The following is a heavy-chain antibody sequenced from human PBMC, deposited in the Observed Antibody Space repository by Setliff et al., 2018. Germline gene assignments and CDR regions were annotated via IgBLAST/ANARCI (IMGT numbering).Heavy chain of an antibody. CDR1: GGSFDTYY. Sequence: TLSLTCNVYGGSFDTYYWSWIRQPPGKGLEWFGEINQSGSGDYNPSFKGRVTISVDTSKKQFSLTLTSVTAADTALYYCRQAVVGRDVFDIWGQGTVVTV. J-gene: IGHJ3*02. CDR3: RQAVVGRDVFDI. CDR2: INQSGSG. D-gene: IGHD1-1*01. V-gene: IGHV4-34*01.